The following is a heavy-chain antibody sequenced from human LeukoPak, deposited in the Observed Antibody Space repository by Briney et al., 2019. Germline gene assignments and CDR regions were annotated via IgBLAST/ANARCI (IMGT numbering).Heavy chain of an antibody. CDR2: IKKKTDGGTT. CDR3: TMRFDP. V-gene: IGHV3-15*01. Sequence: PGGSLRLSCAASGFTFSNAWMSWVRQAPGKGLEWVGRIKKKTDGGTTAYAAPVKGGFTISRDDSKNTLYLQMNSLKTEDTAVYYCTMRFDPWGQGTLVTVSS. CDR1: GFTFSNAW. J-gene: IGHJ5*02.